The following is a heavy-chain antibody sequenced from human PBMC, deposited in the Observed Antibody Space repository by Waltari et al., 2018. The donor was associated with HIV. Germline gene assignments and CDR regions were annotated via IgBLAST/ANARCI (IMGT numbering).Heavy chain of an antibody. Sequence: QLQLQESGPGLVKPSETLSLTCTVSGGSISSSSYYWGWIRQPPGKGLEWIGSIYYSGSTYYNPSLKSRVTISVDTSKNQFSLKLSSVTAADTAVYYCARHTGSYYYDSSGPYAFDIWGQGTMVTVSS. J-gene: IGHJ3*02. V-gene: IGHV4-39*01. CDR3: ARHTGSYYYDSSGPYAFDI. D-gene: IGHD3-22*01. CDR2: IYYSGST. CDR1: GGSISSSSYY.